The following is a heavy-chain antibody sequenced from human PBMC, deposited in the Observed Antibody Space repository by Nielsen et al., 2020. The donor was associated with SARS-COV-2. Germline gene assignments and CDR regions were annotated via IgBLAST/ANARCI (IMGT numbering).Heavy chain of an antibody. CDR3: ARARGAYGDYYYYYYTDV. CDR2: TYYRSKWYN. D-gene: IGHD4-17*01. J-gene: IGHJ6*03. CDR1: GDSVSSSSAA. Sequence: SQTLSLTRAISGDSVSSSSAAWNWIRQSPSRGLEWLGRTYYRSKWYNDYAVSVKSRITINPDTSKNQFSLHLNSVTPEDTAVYYYARARGAYGDYYYYYYTDVWGKGTTVTVSS. V-gene: IGHV6-1*01.